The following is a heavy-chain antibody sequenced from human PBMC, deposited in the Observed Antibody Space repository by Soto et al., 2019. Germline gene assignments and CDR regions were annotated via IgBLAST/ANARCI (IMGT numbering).Heavy chain of an antibody. V-gene: IGHV3-21*01. D-gene: IGHD3-22*01. Sequence: PGGSLRLSCAASGFTFSSYSMNWVRQAPGKGLEWVSSISSSSSYIYYADSVKGRFTISRDNAKNSLYLQMNSLRAEDTAVYYCERVLGIVVVHDAFDIWGQGTMANVS. CDR1: GFTFSSYS. CDR3: ERVLGIVVVHDAFDI. J-gene: IGHJ3*02. CDR2: ISSSSSYI.